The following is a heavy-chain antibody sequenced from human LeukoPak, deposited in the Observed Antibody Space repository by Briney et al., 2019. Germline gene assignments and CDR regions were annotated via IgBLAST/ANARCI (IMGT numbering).Heavy chain of an antibody. CDR1: GFTFSSYA. V-gene: IGHV3-30-3*01. CDR3: ARAAPGTSRDY. D-gene: IGHD6-13*01. CDR2: ISYDGDNK. J-gene: IGHJ4*02. Sequence: GGSLRLSCAASGFTFSSYAMHWVRQAPGKGLEWVTIISYDGDNKYYADSVKGRFTISRDNAENSLYLQMNSLRVEDTAVYYCARAAPGTSRDYWGQGTLVTVSS.